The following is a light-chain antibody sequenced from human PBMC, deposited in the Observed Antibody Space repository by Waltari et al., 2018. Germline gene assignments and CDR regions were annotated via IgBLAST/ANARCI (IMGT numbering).Light chain of an antibody. CDR1: QSVSRA. Sequence: EIVLTQSPGSLSSSPGERVTLSCRASQSVSRALAWYQQKPGQAPRLLIFGASNRSTGIPDGFSGSGSGTDFSLTISRLESKDCAVYYCQHYVRLPATFGRGTKVEIK. CDR2: GAS. J-gene: IGKJ1*01. V-gene: IGKV3-20*01. CDR3: QHYVRLPAT.